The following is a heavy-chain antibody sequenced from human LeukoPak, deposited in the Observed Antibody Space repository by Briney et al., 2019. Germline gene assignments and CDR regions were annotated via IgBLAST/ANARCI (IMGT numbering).Heavy chain of an antibody. Sequence: PSGTLSLTCGVSGGSITNTNYWTWVRQPPGKGLEWIGEVNLQGSTNYNPSLMGRVAISVDTSENHISLQLTSVTAADTAVYYCAREGGPYRPLDYSGQGTPVTVSP. J-gene: IGHJ4*02. V-gene: IGHV4-4*02. CDR1: GGSITNTNY. CDR3: AREGGPYRPLDY. CDR2: VNLQGST.